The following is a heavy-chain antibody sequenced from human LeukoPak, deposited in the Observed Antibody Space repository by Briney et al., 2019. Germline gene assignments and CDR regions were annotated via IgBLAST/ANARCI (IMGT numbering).Heavy chain of an antibody. D-gene: IGHD5-24*01. J-gene: IGHJ5*02. CDR3: ATDPRELQGLDP. Sequence: PGGSLRLSCAASGFTFSSYAMNWVRQAPGTGLEWVSVLSGSGDSTYYADSVKGRSTISRDISKNTLYLQMNSLRVEDTAVYYCATDPRELQGLDPWGQGTLVTVSS. CDR1: GFTFSSYA. CDR2: LSGSGDST. V-gene: IGHV3-23*01.